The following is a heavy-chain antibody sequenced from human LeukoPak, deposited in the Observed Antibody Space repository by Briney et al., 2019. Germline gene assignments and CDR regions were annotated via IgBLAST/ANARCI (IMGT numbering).Heavy chain of an antibody. CDR3: ARDRLDYYGSESYYSFDY. CDR2: IIPILGKG. D-gene: IGHD3-10*01. CDR1: GGTFSSYA. V-gene: IGHV1-69*04. Sequence: SVRVCCKAFGGTFSSYALNWVRQAPGQGLEWMGRIIPILGKGNYAQKFQGRVTITADRATSTAYMELSNLRSEDTALYYCARDRLDYYGSESYYSFDYWGQGTPVTVSS. J-gene: IGHJ4*02.